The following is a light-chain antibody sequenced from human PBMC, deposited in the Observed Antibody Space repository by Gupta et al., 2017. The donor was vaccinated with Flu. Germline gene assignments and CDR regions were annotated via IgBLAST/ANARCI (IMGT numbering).Light chain of an antibody. CDR2: QDN. Sequence: SYELTQPPSVSVSPGQTASIPCSGDKLGDNFASWYQQKPGQSPVLVIYQDNTRPSGIPERFSGSNSGNTATLTISGTQAMDEADYYCQTWDSPHVIFGGGTKLTVL. CDR3: QTWDSPHVI. V-gene: IGLV3-1*01. J-gene: IGLJ2*01. CDR1: KLGDNF.